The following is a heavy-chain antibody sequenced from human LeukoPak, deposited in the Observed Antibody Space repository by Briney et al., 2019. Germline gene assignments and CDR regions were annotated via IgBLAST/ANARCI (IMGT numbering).Heavy chain of an antibody. CDR2: ISTYNGHT. D-gene: IGHD3-22*01. J-gene: IGHJ3*02. CDR3: ARDGHRRYYYDSSGREDAFDI. V-gene: IGHV1-18*01. CDR1: GYTFTNYG. Sequence: ASVKVSCKSSGYTFTNYGISCVRQAAGQWLYWFAWISTYNGHTNYAQKFQGRVSMTIDTSTSTAYMELRSLRSDDTAVYYCARDGHRRYYYDSSGREDAFDIWGQGTMVTVSS.